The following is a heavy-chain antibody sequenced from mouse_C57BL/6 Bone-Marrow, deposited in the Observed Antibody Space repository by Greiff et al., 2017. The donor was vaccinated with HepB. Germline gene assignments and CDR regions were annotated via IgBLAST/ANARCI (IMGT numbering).Heavy chain of an antibody. CDR1: GYTFTTYP. V-gene: IGHV1-47*01. Sequence: QVQLKESGAELVKPGASVKMSCKASGYTFTTYPIEWMKQNHGKSLEWIGNFHPYNDDTKYNEKFKGKATLTVEKSSSTVYLELSRLTSDDSAVYYCAIDYDYDGYYAMDYWGQGTSVTVSS. J-gene: IGHJ4*01. CDR3: AIDYDYDGYYAMDY. D-gene: IGHD2-4*01. CDR2: FHPYNDDT.